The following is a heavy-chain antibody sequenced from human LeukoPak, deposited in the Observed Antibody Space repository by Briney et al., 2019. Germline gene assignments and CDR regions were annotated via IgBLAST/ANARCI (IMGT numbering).Heavy chain of an antibody. D-gene: IGHD6-13*01. J-gene: IGHJ4*02. CDR2: IYYSGST. CDR3: ARGPPVYSSSSVPHSNYYFDY. V-gene: IGHV4-59*12. CDR1: GGSISSYY. Sequence: SETLSLTCTVSGGSISSYYWSWIRQPPGKGLEWIGYIYYSGSTNYNPSLKSRVTISVDTSKNQFSLKLSSVTAADTAVYYCARGPPVYSSSSVPHSNYYFDYWGQGTLVTVSS.